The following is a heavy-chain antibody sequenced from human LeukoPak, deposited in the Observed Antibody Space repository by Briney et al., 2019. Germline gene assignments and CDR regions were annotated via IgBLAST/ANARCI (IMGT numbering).Heavy chain of an antibody. J-gene: IGHJ4*02. V-gene: IGHV4-59*01. D-gene: IGHD2-21*02. Sequence: SETLSLTCTVSGVSISSYYWSWIRQPPGKGLEWIGYIYYTGSNNYNPSLKSRVTMLVDTSKNQFSLNLRSVTAADTAVYYCVRGSEDCGGDCYSQWGQGTLVTVSS. CDR2: IYYTGSN. CDR1: GVSISSYY. CDR3: VRGSEDCGGDCYSQ.